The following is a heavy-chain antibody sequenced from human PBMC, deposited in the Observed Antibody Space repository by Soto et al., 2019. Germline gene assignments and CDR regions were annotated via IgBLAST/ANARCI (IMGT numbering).Heavy chain of an antibody. V-gene: IGHV3-9*02. CDR1: GFSSDDYA. CDR3: IKDIAPGGADP. D-gene: IGHD3-16*01. J-gene: IGHJ5*02. CDR2: VDWDSGRI. Sequence: EVQLVESGGGLVQPGRSLRLSCTASGFSSDDYAMHWVRQAPGKGLEWVSGVDWDSGRIGYADSVRGRFTISRDNAKNSLYLQMNSLRTEDTGLYYCIKDIAPGGADPWGPGTLVTVSS.